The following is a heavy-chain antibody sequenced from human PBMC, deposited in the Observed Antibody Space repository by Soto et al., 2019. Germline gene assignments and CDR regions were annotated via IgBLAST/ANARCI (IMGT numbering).Heavy chain of an antibody. D-gene: IGHD3-10*01. CDR2: IKSKTDGGTT. V-gene: IGHV3-15*01. J-gene: IGHJ6*04. Sequence: EVQLVESGGGLVKPGGSLRLSCAASGFTFSNAWMSWVRQAPGKGLEWVGRIKSKTDGGTTDYAAPVKGRFTISRDDSKNTLKLQMTSLETEDAAVYYCTTRLRMVRAVWGKGTTVTVSS. CDR1: GFTFSNAW. CDR3: TTRLRMVRAV.